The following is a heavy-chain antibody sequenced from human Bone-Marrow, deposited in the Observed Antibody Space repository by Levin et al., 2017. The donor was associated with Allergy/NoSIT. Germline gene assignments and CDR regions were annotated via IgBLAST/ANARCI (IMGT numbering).Heavy chain of an antibody. J-gene: IGHJ4*02. D-gene: IGHD2-2*01. CDR1: GFTFSSYS. CDR3: ARDPCSSTTCYIDY. CDR2: ISSSSSTM. Sequence: PGGSLRLSCAASGFTFSSYSMKWVRQAPGKGLEWVSYISSSSSTMYYADSVKGRFTISRDNAKNSLYLQMNSLRAEDTAVYYCARDPCSSTTCYIDYWGQGTLVTVSS. V-gene: IGHV3-48*01.